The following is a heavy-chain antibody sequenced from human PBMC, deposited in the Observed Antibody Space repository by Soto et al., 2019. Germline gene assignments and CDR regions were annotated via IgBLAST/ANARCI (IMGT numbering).Heavy chain of an antibody. V-gene: IGHV1-2*02. CDR1: GYTFTGYY. J-gene: IGHJ6*02. D-gene: IGHD3-3*01. CDR2: INPNSGGT. CDR3: AKTLLRFLEWLSPRPDYYYGLDV. Sequence: ASVKVSCKASGYTFTGYYMHWVRQAPGQGLEWMGWINPNSGGTNYAQKFQGRVTMTRDTSISTAYMELSRLRSDDTAVYYCAKTLLRFLEWLSPRPDYYYGLDVWGQGTTVTVSS.